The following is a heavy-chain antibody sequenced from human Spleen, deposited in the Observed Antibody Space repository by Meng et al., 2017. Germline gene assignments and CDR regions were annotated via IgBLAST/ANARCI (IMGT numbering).Heavy chain of an antibody. CDR2: IYYSGNT. V-gene: IGHV4-61*01. D-gene: IGHD3-16*01. CDR3: ARSVSRGGWFDP. J-gene: IGHJ5*02. Sequence: SETLSLTCTVSGGSVSSGSYYWSWIRQPPGKGLEWIGYIYYSGNTNYNPSLKSRVTISVDTSKNQFSLKLSSVTAADTAVYYCARSVSRGGWFDPWGQGTLVTVSS. CDR1: GGSVSSGSYY.